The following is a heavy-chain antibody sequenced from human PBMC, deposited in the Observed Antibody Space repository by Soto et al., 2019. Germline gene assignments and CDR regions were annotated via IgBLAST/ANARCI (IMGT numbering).Heavy chain of an antibody. J-gene: IGHJ4*02. CDR3: ASHTGDYGDYEDLWDY. CDR1: GGTFSSYA. CDR2: IIPIFGTA. D-gene: IGHD4-17*01. V-gene: IGHV1-69*06. Sequence: QVQLVQSGAEVKKPGSSVKVSCKASGGTFSSYAISWVRQAPGQGLEWMGGIIPIFGTANYAQKFQGRVTITADKSTSTAYMERSSLRSEDTAVYYCASHTGDYGDYEDLWDYWGQGTLVTVSS.